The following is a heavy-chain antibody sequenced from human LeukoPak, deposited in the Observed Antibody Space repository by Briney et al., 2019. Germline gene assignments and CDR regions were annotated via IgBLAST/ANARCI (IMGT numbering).Heavy chain of an antibody. V-gene: IGHV1-2*02. J-gene: IGHJ4*02. CDR2: INPNSGGT. CDR1: GYTFTGYY. Sequence: ASVKVSCKASGYTFTGYYMHWVRQAPGQGLEWMGWINPNSGGTNYAQKFQGRVTMTRDTSISTAYMELRRLRSDDTAVYYCARGYYYDSSADFDYWGQGTLVTVSS. CDR3: ARGYYYDSSADFDY. D-gene: IGHD3-22*01.